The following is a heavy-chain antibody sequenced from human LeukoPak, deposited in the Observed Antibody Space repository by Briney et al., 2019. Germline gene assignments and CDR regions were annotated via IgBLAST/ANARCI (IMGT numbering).Heavy chain of an antibody. CDR1: GGFISSYY. V-gene: IGHV4-59*08. D-gene: IGHD3-9*01. Sequence: KPSETLSLTCTVSGGFISSYYWSWIRQPPGKGLEWIGYIYYSGSTNYNPSLKSRVTISVDTSKNQFSLKLSSVTAADTAVYYCARLLTTPYYDILTGYYGESFDYWGQGTLVTVSS. J-gene: IGHJ4*02. CDR2: IYYSGST. CDR3: ARLLTTPYYDILTGYYGESFDY.